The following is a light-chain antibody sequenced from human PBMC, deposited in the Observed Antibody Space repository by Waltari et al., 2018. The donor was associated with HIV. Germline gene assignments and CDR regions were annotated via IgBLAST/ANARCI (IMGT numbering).Light chain of an antibody. CDR1: ILPTPY. J-gene: IGLJ3*02. CDR3: YSAANYIWV. V-gene: IGLV3-27*01. Sequence: SFELPQPSSVSVSPRQAARITCSGDILPTPYVRWLQQRPGQAPLLIIFKDNERRSGIPERFSGSSTGTTVTLTIGGGQVEDEADYYCYSAANYIWVFGGGTRLTVL. CDR2: KDN.